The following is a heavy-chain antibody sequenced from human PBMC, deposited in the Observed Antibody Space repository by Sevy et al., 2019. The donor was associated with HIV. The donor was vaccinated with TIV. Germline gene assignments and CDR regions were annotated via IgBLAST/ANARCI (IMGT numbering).Heavy chain of an antibody. D-gene: IGHD1-26*01. CDR1: GYTFTGYF. CDR3: ARVRVGATMDFDY. V-gene: IGHV1-2*06. CDR2: INPNSGDT. J-gene: IGHJ4*02. Sequence: ASVKVSCKASGYTFTGYFMHWGRQAPGQGLEWMGRINPNSGDTNYAQKFQDRVTMTRDTSISTTYMELSRLRSDDTAIYYCARVRVGATMDFDYWGQGALVTVSS.